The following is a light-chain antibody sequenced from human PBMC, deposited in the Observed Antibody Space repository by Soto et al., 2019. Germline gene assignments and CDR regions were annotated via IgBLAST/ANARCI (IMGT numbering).Light chain of an antibody. CDR2: DAS. Sequence: EIVLTQSPATLSLSPGKRATLSCRASQSVSSSLAWYQQKPGQAPRLLMYDASNRATGIPARFSGSGSGTDITLTISSLEPEDFAVYYCQQRSNWPLTFGGGTKVEIK. CDR1: QSVSSS. J-gene: IGKJ4*01. CDR3: QQRSNWPLT. V-gene: IGKV3-11*01.